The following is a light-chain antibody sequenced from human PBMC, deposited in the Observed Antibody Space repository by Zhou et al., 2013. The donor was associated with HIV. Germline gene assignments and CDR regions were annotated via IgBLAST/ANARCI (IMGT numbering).Light chain of an antibody. CDR2: GST. J-gene: IGKJ1*01. CDR1: QSVSYSF. CDR3: QQYGRA. V-gene: IGKV3-20*01. Sequence: VLTQSPGALSLSPGERATLSCRASQSVSYSFLAWYQHKPGQAPRLLISGSTNRATGVPVRFSGSSSGRNFTLTISRLEPEDFGVYYCQQYGRAFGQGTKVEIK.